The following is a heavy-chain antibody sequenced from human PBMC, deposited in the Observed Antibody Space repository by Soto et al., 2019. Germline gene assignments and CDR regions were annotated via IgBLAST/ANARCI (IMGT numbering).Heavy chain of an antibody. CDR1: GYTLTELS. CDR3: ATGFMGCSGGSCKFLFDY. CDR2: FDPEDGET. Sequence: GASVKVSCKVSGYTLTELSMHWVRQAPGKGLEWMGGFDPEDGETIYAQKFQGRVTMTEDTSTDTAYMELSSLRSEDTAVYYCATGFMGCSGGSCKFLFDYWGQGTLVTVSS. V-gene: IGHV1-24*01. J-gene: IGHJ4*02. D-gene: IGHD2-15*01.